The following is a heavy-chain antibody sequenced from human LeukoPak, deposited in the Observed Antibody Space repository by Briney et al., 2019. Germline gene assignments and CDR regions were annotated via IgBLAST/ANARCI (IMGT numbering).Heavy chain of an antibody. CDR3: ARNYGSGSYYIPLGD. J-gene: IGHJ1*01. V-gene: IGHV5-51*01. CDR2: IYPGDSDT. D-gene: IGHD3-10*01. CDR1: GYSFTSYW. Sequence: PGESLKISCKGSGYSFTSYWIGWVRQMPGKGLEWMGIIYPGDSDTRYSPSFQGQVTISADKSISTAYLQWSSLKASDTAMYYWARNYGSGSYYIPLGDWGQGTLVTVSS.